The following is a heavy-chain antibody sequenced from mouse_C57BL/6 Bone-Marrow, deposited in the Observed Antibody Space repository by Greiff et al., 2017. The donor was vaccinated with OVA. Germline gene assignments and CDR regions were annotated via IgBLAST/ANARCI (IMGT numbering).Heavy chain of an antibody. CDR2: ISNGGGST. CDR1: GFTFSDYY. CDR3: ARQRWLLPFDY. J-gene: IGHJ2*01. D-gene: IGHD2-3*01. Sequence: EVKVVESGGGLVQPGGSLKLSCAASGFTFSDYYMYWVRQTPEKRLEWVAYISNGGGSTYYPDTVKGRFTISRDNAKNTLYLQMSRLKSEDTAMYYCARQRWLLPFDYWGQGTTLTVSS. V-gene: IGHV5-12*01.